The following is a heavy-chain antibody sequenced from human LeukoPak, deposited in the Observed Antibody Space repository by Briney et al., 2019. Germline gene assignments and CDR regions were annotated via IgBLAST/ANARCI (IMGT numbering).Heavy chain of an antibody. D-gene: IGHD3-16*01. J-gene: IGHJ4*02. CDR3: AKDEATSGGGLAS. CDR2: MYTGGTT. V-gene: IGHV3-53*01. Sequence: GGSLRLSCAASGFTVSGTHMSWVRQAPGKGLEWVSAMYTGGTTYYADSAKGRFTISRDNSRNTLFLHMSSLRADGTAVYYCAKDEATSGGGLASWGQGTLVTVSS. CDR1: GFTVSGTH.